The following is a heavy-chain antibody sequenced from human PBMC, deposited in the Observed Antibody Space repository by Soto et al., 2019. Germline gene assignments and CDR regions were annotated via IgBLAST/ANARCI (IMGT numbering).Heavy chain of an antibody. J-gene: IGHJ5*02. V-gene: IGHV2-70*11. CDR3: ARIWPDYDSVDNWFDP. CDR2: IDWSGDK. CDR1: GFSLNTKGMS. D-gene: IGHD3-22*01. Sequence: SGATLVNPTQTLTLTCSFSGFSLNTKGMSVGWIRQPPGKALEWLARIDWSGDKYYSTSLRTRLTVSTGTSKNQVDLTLTNVDPVDTATYYCARIWPDYDSVDNWFDPWGQGIVVTVSS.